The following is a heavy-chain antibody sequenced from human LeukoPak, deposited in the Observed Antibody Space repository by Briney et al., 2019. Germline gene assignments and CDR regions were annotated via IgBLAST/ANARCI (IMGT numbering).Heavy chain of an antibody. CDR2: IHPNSGGT. CDR1: GYTFTGDY. J-gene: IGHJ5*02. CDR3: TRETLNWFDP. Sequence: GASVKVSCKASGYTFTGDYMHWVRQAPGQGLEWVGRIHPNSGGTKYAQKFQGRVTMTRDTSIATAYMELSRLRSDDTAVYYCTRETLNWFDPWGQGTLVTVSS. V-gene: IGHV1-2*06.